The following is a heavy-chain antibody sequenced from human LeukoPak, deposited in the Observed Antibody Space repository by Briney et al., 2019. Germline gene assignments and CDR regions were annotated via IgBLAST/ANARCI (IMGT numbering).Heavy chain of an antibody. Sequence: SETLSLTCTVSGASISSYSYYWGWIRQPPGKGLEWIGSLYYSGTPYYNPSLKSRVTMSLDTSKNQFSLRLSSVTAADTAVYYRWRIQRGYVNPWGQGTLVSVSS. V-gene: IGHV4-39*07. CDR3: WRIQRGYVNP. J-gene: IGHJ5*02. CDR2: LYYSGTP. CDR1: GASISSYSYY. D-gene: IGHD5-12*01.